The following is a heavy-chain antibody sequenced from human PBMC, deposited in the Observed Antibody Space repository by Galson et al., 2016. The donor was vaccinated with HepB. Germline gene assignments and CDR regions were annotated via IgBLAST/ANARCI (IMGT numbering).Heavy chain of an antibody. D-gene: IGHD2-15*01. CDR1: GLVFSNYG. J-gene: IGHJ5*02. CDR3: TKQVAEGGLGDT. CDR2: LSYNGLNQ. Sequence: SLRLSCAASGLVFSNYGMHWVRQAPGKGLEWVAGLSYNGLNQHYPDSLMGRFTVSRVNSKSIMYLQMDSLRPDDTAVYYCTKQVAEGGLGDTWGQGTVVTVSS. V-gene: IGHV3-30*18.